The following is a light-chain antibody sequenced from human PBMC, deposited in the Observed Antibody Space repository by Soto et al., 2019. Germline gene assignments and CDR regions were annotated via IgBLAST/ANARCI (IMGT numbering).Light chain of an antibody. CDR1: QSVSSY. V-gene: IGKV3-20*01. J-gene: IGKJ3*01. CDR3: QQYGSSLFS. CDR2: DAS. Sequence: ENVLRKAPASLSWSPGERDILSCRASQSVSSYLAWYQQKPGQAPRLLIYDASNRATGIPARFSGSGSGTDFTLTISRLEPEDFAVYYCQQYGSSLFSFGPGTKVDI.